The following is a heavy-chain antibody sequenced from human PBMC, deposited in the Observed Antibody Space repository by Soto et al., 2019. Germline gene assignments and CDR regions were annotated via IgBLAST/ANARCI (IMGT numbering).Heavy chain of an antibody. J-gene: IGHJ3*02. D-gene: IGHD2-15*01. CDR1: GGTFSSYA. CDR2: IIPIFGTA. Sequence: QVQLVQSGAEVKKPGSSVKVSCKASGGTFSSYAISWVRQAPGQGLEWMGGIIPIFGTANYAQKFQGRVTITADKSTSTAYMELSSLISEDTAVYYCAREADIVVVVGTGAFDIWGQGTMVTVSS. CDR3: AREADIVVVVGTGAFDI. V-gene: IGHV1-69*06.